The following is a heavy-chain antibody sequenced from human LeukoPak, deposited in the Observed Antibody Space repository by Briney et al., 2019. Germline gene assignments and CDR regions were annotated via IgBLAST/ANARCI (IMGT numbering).Heavy chain of an antibody. CDR2: ISSSSSYI. D-gene: IGHD3-9*01. Sequence: PGGCLRLSCAASGFTFSSYSMNSVRQAPGKGLEWVSSISSSSSYIYYADSVKGRSTISRDNAKNSLYLQMNSLRAEDTARYYCARGYYDILTGYQGYWGRGTRVSVS. J-gene: IGHJ4*02. CDR3: ARGYYDILTGYQGY. CDR1: GFTFSSYS. V-gene: IGHV3-21*01.